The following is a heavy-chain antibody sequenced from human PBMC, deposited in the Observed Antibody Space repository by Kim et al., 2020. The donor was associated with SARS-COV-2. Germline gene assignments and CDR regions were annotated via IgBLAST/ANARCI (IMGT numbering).Heavy chain of an antibody. D-gene: IGHD2-21*02. CDR1: GFTFSTYA. CDR2: ISNDGNNK. CDR3: AKGVGSSRPNCAWDCYRDD. J-gene: IGHJ4*02. V-gene: IGHV3-30*18. Sequence: GGSLRLSCAASGFTFSTYAMHWVRQAPGKGLEWVAVISNDGNNKYYADSVKGRFTISRDNSKNTLFLQMDSLRPEDTAVYYCAKGVGSSRPNCAWDCYRDDWGQGTLVTVSS.